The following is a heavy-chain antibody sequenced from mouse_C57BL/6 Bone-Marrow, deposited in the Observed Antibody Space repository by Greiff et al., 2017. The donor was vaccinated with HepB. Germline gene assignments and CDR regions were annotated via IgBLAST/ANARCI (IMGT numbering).Heavy chain of an antibody. Sequence: EVQLQQSGPVLVKPGASVKMSCKASGYTFTDYYMNWVKQSHGKSLEWIGVINPYNGGTSYNQKFKGQATLTVDKSSSTAYMELNSLTSEDSAVYYCAREGYYDYYYCDYWGQGTTLTVSS. CDR3: AREGYYDYYYCDY. CDR2: INPYNGGT. D-gene: IGHD2-4*01. CDR1: GYTFTDYY. V-gene: IGHV1-19*01. J-gene: IGHJ2*01.